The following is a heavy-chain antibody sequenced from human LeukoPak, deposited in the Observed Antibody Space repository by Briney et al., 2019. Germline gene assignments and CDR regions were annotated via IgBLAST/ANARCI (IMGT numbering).Heavy chain of an antibody. CDR1: GGSISGYY. Sequence: PSETLSLTCTVPGGSISGYYWSWIRQPPGKGLEWIGYIYYSGSTNYNPSLKSRVTISVDTSKNQFSLKLSSVTAADTAVYYCARDPYSYGYFDYWGQGTLVTVSS. D-gene: IGHD5-18*01. CDR3: ARDPYSYGYFDY. CDR2: IYYSGST. V-gene: IGHV4-59*01. J-gene: IGHJ4*02.